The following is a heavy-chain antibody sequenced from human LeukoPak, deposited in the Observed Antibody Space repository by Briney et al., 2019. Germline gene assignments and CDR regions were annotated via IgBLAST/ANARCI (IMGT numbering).Heavy chain of an antibody. CDR1: GGSISSYF. J-gene: IGHJ4*02. CDR3: ARHGGGFGSGTYYNFDY. D-gene: IGHD3-10*01. Sequence: PSETLSLTCTVSGGSISSYFWSWIRQPPGKGLEWIGYIYYSGSTNYNPSLNSRVTISVDTSMHQFSLKLTSVTAADTAVYYCARHGGGFGSGTYYNFDYWGQGTLVTVSS. CDR2: IYYSGST. V-gene: IGHV4-59*08.